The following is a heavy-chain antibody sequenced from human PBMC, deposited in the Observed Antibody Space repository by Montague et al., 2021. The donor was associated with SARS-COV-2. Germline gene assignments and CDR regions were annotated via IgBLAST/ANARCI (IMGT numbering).Heavy chain of an antibody. CDR3: APGILDWSEGGGGDY. J-gene: IGHJ4*02. CDR1: GGSISDSSLY. Sequence: SETLSLTCTVSGGSISDSSLYWGWLRQPPGRGLEWVGSIFYNGRTYYNPSLRSRVTISVDTSKNQFSLKLTSVTASDTAVYYCAPGILDWSEGGGGDYWGLGTMVTGSS. D-gene: IGHD3-3*01. V-gene: IGHV4-39*01. CDR2: IFYNGRT.